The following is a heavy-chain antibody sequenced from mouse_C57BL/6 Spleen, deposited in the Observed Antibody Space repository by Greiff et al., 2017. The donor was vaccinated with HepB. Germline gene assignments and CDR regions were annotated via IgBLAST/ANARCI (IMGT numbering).Heavy chain of an antibody. CDR3: ATYSTHYAMDY. D-gene: IGHD2-5*01. CDR1: GFTFSDYY. Sequence: EVKLVESEGGLVQPGSSMKLSCTASGFTFSDYYMAWVRQVPEKGLEWVANINYDGSSTYYLDSLKSRFIISRDNAKNILYLQMSSLKSEDTATYYCATYSTHYAMDYWGQGTSVTVSS. CDR2: INYDGSST. J-gene: IGHJ4*01. V-gene: IGHV5-16*01.